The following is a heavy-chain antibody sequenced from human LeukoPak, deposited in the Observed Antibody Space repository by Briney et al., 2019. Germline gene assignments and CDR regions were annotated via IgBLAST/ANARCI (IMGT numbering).Heavy chain of an antibody. J-gene: IGHJ4*02. CDR3: ARRYGDYVGSFEY. D-gene: IGHD4-17*01. Sequence: GGSLRLSCAASGITFSSYSMNWVRQAPGKGLEWVSSISTSSSYIYYADSVKGRFTISRDNAKNSLYLQMNSLRAEDTAVYYCARRYGDYVGSFEYWGQGTQVTVSS. CDR1: GITFSSYS. V-gene: IGHV3-21*01. CDR2: ISTSSSYI.